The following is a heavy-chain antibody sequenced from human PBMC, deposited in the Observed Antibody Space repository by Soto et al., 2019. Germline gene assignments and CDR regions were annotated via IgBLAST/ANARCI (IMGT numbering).Heavy chain of an antibody. J-gene: IGHJ3*02. V-gene: IGHV3-23*01. Sequence: GGSLRLSCAASGFTFSSYAMSWVRQAPGKGLEWVSAISGSGGSTYYADSVKGRFTISRDNSKNTLYLQMNSLRAEDTAVYYCAKALFWGSGGSWVPWPVYDAFDIWGQGTMVTVSS. CDR3: AKALFWGSGGSWVPWPVYDAFDI. CDR2: ISGSGGST. D-gene: IGHD2-15*01. CDR1: GFTFSSYA.